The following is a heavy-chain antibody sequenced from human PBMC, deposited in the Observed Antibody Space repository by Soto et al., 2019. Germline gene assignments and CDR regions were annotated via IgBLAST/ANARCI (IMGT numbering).Heavy chain of an antibody. Sequence: EVQLLESGGGLVQPGGSPRLSCVASGFTFSSYAMTWVRQAPGKGLEWVSSITTSGDTAYSAESVKGRFTISRDNSRNTLYLQMNSLRVEDTAVYYCAKFIARVDWGQGTLVTVSS. D-gene: IGHD6-13*01. CDR1: GFTFSSYA. CDR3: AKFIARVD. J-gene: IGHJ4*02. V-gene: IGHV3-23*01. CDR2: ITTSGDTA.